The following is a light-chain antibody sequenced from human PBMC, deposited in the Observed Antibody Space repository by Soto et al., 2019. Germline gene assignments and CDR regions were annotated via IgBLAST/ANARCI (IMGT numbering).Light chain of an antibody. V-gene: IGKV3-11*01. CDR2: DAS. CDR3: QQRSNWPPIT. J-gene: IGKJ5*01. Sequence: EIVLTQSPAPLSLSPGERATLSCRASQSVSRYLAWYQQKPGQAPRLLIYDASNRATGIPARFSGRGSGTDFTLTISSLEPEDFAVYYCQQRSNWPPITFGQGTRLEIK. CDR1: QSVSRY.